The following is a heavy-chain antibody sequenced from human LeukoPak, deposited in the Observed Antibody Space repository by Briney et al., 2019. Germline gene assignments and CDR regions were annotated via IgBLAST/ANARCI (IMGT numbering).Heavy chain of an antibody. V-gene: IGHV3-30*02. CDR3: AKDAMRGYYDSSGSYIDY. CDR2: IRYDGSNK. J-gene: IGHJ4*02. CDR1: GFTFSSYG. Sequence: GRSLRLSCAASGFTFSSYGMHWVRQAPGKGLEWVAFIRYDGSNKYYADSVKGRFTISRDNSKNTLYLQMNSLRAEDTAVYYCAKDAMRGYYDSSGSYIDYWGQGTLVTVSS. D-gene: IGHD3-22*01.